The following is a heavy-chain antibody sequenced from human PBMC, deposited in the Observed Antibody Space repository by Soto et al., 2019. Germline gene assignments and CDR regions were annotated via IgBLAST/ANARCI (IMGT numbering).Heavy chain of an antibody. CDR3: ARDYYDSSGYYYVWGGSGWYFDL. V-gene: IGHV4-4*07. D-gene: IGHD3-22*01. CDR1: GGSISSYY. Sequence: QVQLQESGPGLMKPSETLSLTCTVSGGSISSYYWSWIRQPAGKGLEWIGRIYTSGSTNYNPSLKRRVTMSVDTSKNQFSLKLSSVTAADTAVYYCARDYYDSSGYYYVWGGSGWYFDLWGRGTLVTVSS. J-gene: IGHJ2*01. CDR2: IYTSGST.